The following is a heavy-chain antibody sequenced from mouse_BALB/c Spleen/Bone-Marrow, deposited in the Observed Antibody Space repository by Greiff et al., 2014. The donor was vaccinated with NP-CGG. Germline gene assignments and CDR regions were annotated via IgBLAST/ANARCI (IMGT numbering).Heavy chain of an antibody. D-gene: IGHD2-4*01. CDR1: GYTFTDNW. CDR3: ARGGHDFSLDY. J-gene: IGHJ4*01. Sequence: QVQLQQPGAELGMPGASVKMSCKASGYTFTDNWIYWVKQRPGQGLEWIGAIDPSDSYTNYNQKFMGKASLTVDASSSTAYMQVSSLTSDDSAVYYCARGGHDFSLDYWGQGTSVTVSS. V-gene: IGHV1-69*01. CDR2: IDPSDSYT.